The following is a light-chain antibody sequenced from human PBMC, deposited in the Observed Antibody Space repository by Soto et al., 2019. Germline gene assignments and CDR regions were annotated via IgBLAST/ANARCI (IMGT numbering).Light chain of an antibody. V-gene: IGLV2-8*01. CDR2: EIN. Sequence: QSVLTQPPSATESPGQSFTISSTGTSSDVVTYDYVSGYHKHPGKAHKLMSYEINKRPSGVPDRVSGSESGNTASLTLSGLQAEEEADYYCSSFAGSNNFPYVFGTGTKVTVL. CDR3: SSFAGSNNFPYV. CDR1: SSDVVTYDY. J-gene: IGLJ1*01.